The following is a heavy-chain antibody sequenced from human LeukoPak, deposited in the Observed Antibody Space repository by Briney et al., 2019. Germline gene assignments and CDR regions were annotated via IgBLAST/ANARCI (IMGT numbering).Heavy chain of an antibody. J-gene: IGHJ4*02. D-gene: IGHD3-22*01. CDR3: ARSHSSGYYAPFDY. V-gene: IGHV1-69*05. Sequence: EASVKVSCKSSGGTFSSYAISWVRQAPGQGLEWMGGIIPIFGTANYAQKFQGRVTITTDESTSTVYMEVSSLRSEDTAVYYCARSHSSGYYAPFDYWGQGTLVTVSS. CDR1: GGTFSSYA. CDR2: IIPIFGTA.